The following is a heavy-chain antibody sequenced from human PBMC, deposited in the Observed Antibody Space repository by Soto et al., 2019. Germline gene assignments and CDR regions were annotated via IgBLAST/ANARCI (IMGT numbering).Heavy chain of an antibody. Sequence: PSETLSLTCTVSGGSISSYYWSWIRQPPGKGLEWIGYIYYSGSTNYNPSLKSRVAISVDTSKNQFSLKLSSVTAADTAVYYCARDTRIAIAVADTAIGNYYYYMDVWGKGTTVTSP. J-gene: IGHJ6*03. CDR3: ARDTRIAIAVADTAIGNYYYYMDV. V-gene: IGHV4-59*01. CDR2: IYYSGST. D-gene: IGHD6-19*01. CDR1: GGSISSYY.